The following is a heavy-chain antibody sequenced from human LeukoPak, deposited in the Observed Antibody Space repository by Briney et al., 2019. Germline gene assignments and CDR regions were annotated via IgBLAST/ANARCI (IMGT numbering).Heavy chain of an antibody. CDR1: GYTFTGYY. CDR2: INPNSGGT. V-gene: IGHV1-2*02. Sequence: ASVKVSCKASGYTFTGYYMHWVRQAPGQGLEWMGWINPNSGGTNYAQKFQGRVTMTRDTSISTAYMELSRLRSDDTAVYYCARDSQGLYYYGSGSRRFDPWGQGTLVTVSS. D-gene: IGHD3-10*01. CDR3: ARDSQGLYYYGSGSRRFDP. J-gene: IGHJ5*02.